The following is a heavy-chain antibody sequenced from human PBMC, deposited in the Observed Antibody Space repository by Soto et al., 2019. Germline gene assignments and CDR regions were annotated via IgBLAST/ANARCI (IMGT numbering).Heavy chain of an antibody. CDR3: ARHFLAYCSSTSCYEADYYYYGMDV. CDR2: IYYSGST. D-gene: IGHD2-2*01. Sequence: SETQSLTRTVSGGTLSSYSWNWIRPPTGQGLEWIGHIYYSGSTNYNPSLKSRVTISVDMSKNQFSLELSSATAADTAVYYCARHFLAYCSSTSCYEADYYYYGMDVWGQGTTVTVSS. V-gene: IGHV4-59*08. J-gene: IGHJ6*02. CDR1: GGTLSSYS.